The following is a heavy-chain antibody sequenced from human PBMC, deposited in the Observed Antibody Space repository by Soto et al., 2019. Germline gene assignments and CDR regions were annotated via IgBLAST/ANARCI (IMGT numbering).Heavy chain of an antibody. Sequence: ESGGGVVQPGRSLRLSCAASGFTFSSYGMHWVRQAPGKGLEWVAVIWYDGSNKYYADSVKGRFTISRDNSKNTLYLQMNSLRAEDTAVYYCARDLPDTAMVTGSLDYWGQGTLVTVSS. CDR1: GFTFSSYG. V-gene: IGHV3-33*01. J-gene: IGHJ4*02. CDR3: ARDLPDTAMVTGSLDY. CDR2: IWYDGSNK. D-gene: IGHD5-18*01.